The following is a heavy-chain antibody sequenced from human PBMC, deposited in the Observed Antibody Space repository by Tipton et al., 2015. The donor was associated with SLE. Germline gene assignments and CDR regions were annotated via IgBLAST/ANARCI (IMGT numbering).Heavy chain of an antibody. CDR1: GFTVNSNY. CDR2: IYSGGST. J-gene: IGHJ3*02. V-gene: IGHV3-53*05. CDR3: ARGMIEGGDAFDI. Sequence: SLRLSCAASGFTVNSNYMSWVRQAPGKGLEWVSVIYSGGSTYYADSVKGRFTISRDNSKNTLYLQMNSLRAEDTAVYYCARGMIEGGDAFDIWGQGTMVTVSS. D-gene: IGHD3-22*01.